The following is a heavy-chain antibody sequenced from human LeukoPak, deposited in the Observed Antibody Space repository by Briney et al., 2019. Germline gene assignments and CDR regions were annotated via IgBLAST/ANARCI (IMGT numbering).Heavy chain of an antibody. Sequence: GASVKVSCKASGGTFSSYAISWARQAPGQGLEWMGRIIPILGIANYAQKFQGRVTITADKSTSTAYMELSSLRSEDTAVYYCASLPDVVVPAARGDYWGQGTLVTVSS. J-gene: IGHJ4*02. CDR1: GGTFSSYA. CDR2: IIPILGIA. V-gene: IGHV1-69*04. CDR3: ASLPDVVVPAARGDY. D-gene: IGHD2-2*01.